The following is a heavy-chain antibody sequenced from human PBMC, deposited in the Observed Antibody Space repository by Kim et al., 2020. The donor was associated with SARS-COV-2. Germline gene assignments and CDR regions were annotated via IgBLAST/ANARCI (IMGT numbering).Heavy chain of an antibody. CDR2: ISGSGGST. J-gene: IGHJ6*02. CDR3: AKAPHDYGNYYYGMDV. CDR1: GFTFSSYA. Sequence: GGSLRLSCAASGFTFSSYAMSWVRQAPGKGLEWVSAISGSGGSTYYADSVKGRFTISRDNSKNTLYLQMNSLRAEDTAVYYCAKAPHDYGNYYYGMDVWGQGTTVTVSS. V-gene: IGHV3-23*01. D-gene: IGHD4-17*01.